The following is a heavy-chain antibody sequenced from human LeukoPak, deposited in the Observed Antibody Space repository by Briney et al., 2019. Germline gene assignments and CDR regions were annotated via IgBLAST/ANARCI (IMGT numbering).Heavy chain of an antibody. Sequence: PSETLSLTCTVSGGSISSSSYYWGWIRQPPGKGLEWIGYIYYSGSTNYNPSLKSRVTISVDTSKNQFSLKLSSVTAADTAVYYCARGLEWLVYDYWGQGTLVTVSS. CDR2: IYYSGST. V-gene: IGHV4-61*05. D-gene: IGHD6-19*01. CDR3: ARGLEWLVYDY. CDR1: GGSISSSSYY. J-gene: IGHJ4*02.